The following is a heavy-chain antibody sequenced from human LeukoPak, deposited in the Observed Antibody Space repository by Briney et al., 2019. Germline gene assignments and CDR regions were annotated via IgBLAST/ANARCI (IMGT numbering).Heavy chain of an antibody. CDR1: GFTFSSYG. V-gene: IGHV3-33*01. CDR3: ARETWAGTYYYYMDV. Sequence: WRSLRLSCAASGFTFSSYGMHWVRQAPGKGLEWVAVIWYDGSNKYYGDSVKGRFTISRDNSKNTLNLQMNSLRAEDTAVYYCARETWAGTYYYYMDVWGKGTTVTVSS. CDR2: IWYDGSNK. J-gene: IGHJ6*03. D-gene: IGHD3-10*01.